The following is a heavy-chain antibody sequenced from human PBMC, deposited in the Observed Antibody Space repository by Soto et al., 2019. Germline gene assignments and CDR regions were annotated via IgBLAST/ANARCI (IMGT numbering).Heavy chain of an antibody. V-gene: IGHV3-21*01. CDR1: GFTFSSYS. CDR3: ARVKYPRYDFWSGYYSLLCMDV. Sequence: PGGSLRLSCAASGFTFSSYSMNWVRQAPGKGLEWVSSISSSSSYIYYADSVKGRFTISRDNAKNSLYLQMNSLRAEDTAVYYCARVKYPRYDFWSGYYSLLCMDVWGQGTTVTASS. D-gene: IGHD3-3*01. CDR2: ISSSSSYI. J-gene: IGHJ6*02.